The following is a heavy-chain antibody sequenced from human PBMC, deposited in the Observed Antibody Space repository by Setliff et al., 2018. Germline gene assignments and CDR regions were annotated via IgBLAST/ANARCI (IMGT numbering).Heavy chain of an antibody. CDR3: ARSLGYSSSSVDY. CDR2: IYYSGST. V-gene: IGHV4-59*05. D-gene: IGHD6-6*01. Sequence: SETLSLTCTVSGGSISSHYWSWIRQPPGKGLEWIGSIYYSGSTYYNPSLKSRVTISVDTSKNQFSLKLSSVTAADTAVYYCARSLGYSSSSVDYWGQGTLVTVSS. CDR1: GGSISSHY. J-gene: IGHJ4*02.